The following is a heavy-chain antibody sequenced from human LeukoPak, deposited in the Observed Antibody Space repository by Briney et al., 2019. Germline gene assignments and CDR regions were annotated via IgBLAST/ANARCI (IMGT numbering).Heavy chain of an antibody. V-gene: IGHV3-30*02. CDR3: AKVRYCSGVNCYPDDN. CDR2: IRYDGNNK. J-gene: IGHJ4*02. CDR1: GFTFSSNG. Sequence: GGSLRLSCVASGFTFSSNGMHWVRQAPGKGLNWVAFIRYDGNNKYYADSVKGRFTISRDNSKNMLYLEMNSLSTEDTAVYYCAKVRYCSGVNCYPDDNWGQGTLVTVSS. D-gene: IGHD2-15*01.